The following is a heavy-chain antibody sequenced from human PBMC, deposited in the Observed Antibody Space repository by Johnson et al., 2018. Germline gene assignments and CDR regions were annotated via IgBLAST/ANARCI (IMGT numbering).Heavy chain of an antibody. V-gene: IGHV4-34*01. J-gene: IGHJ6*02. CDR1: GGSFTTSF. CDR3: VRGRAAEAGVLSSTHRRHFHYYGLDV. D-gene: IGHD6-13*01. CDR2: VNHIGST. Sequence: QVQLQQGGAGLLKPSETLSLTCDVSGGSFTTSFWSWIRQSPGTGLEWIGEVNHIGSTTTYNPSLASRVSLSVDPSRNQFFLNLSSVTAADAGVYYCVRGRAAEAGVLSSTHRRHFHYYGLDVWGQGTTVTVSS.